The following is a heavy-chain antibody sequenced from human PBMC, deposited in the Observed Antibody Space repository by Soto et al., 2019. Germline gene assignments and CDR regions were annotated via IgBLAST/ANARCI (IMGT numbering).Heavy chain of an antibody. J-gene: IGHJ6*02. D-gene: IGHD2-15*01. Sequence: GESLKISCKGSGYSFTSYWISWVRQMPGKGLEWMGRIDPSDSYTNYSPSFQGHVTISADKSISTAYLQWSSLKASDTAMYYCARLGYCSGGSCRSNYYYCYGMDVWGQGTTVTVSS. CDR1: GYSFTSYW. CDR2: IDPSDSYT. CDR3: ARLGYCSGGSCRSNYYYCYGMDV. V-gene: IGHV5-10-1*01.